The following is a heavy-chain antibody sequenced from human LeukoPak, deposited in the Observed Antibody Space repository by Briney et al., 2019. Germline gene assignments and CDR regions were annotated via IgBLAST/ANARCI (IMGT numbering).Heavy chain of an antibody. J-gene: IGHJ4*02. V-gene: IGHV3-48*03. CDR1: GFTFSSYE. Sequence: PGGSPRLSCAASGFTFSSYEMNWVRQAPGKGLEWVSYISSSGSTIYYADSVKGRFTISRDNAKNSLYLQMNSLRAEDTAVYYCASPVRGTANPFDYWGQGTLVTVSS. D-gene: IGHD3-10*01. CDR3: ASPVRGTANPFDY. CDR2: ISSSGSTI.